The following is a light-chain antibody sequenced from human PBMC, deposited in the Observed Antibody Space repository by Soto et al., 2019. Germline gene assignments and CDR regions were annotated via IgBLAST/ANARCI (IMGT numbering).Light chain of an antibody. V-gene: IGLV4-69*01. CDR1: SGHSSYA. CDR2: LNSDGSH. CDR3: QTWGTGIRV. J-gene: IGLJ3*02. Sequence: QLVLTQSPSASASLGASVKLTCTLSSGHSSYAIEWHQQQPEKGPRYLMKLNSDGSHSKGDGIPDRFSGSSSGAERYLTISSLQSEDEADYYCQTWGTGIRVFGGGTKLTVL.